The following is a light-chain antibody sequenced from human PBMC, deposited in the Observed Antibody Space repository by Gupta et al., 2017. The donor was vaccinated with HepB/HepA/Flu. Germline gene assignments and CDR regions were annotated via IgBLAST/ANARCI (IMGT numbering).Light chain of an antibody. Sequence: HMTQSPSTLSASVGDRVTITCRASQTISSWLAWYQQKPGKPPNLLIYRASTLKSGVPSRFSGSGSGTEFTLTINSLQPDDFATYYCQPYKNYTCTFGQGTKVEVK. V-gene: IGKV1-5*03. J-gene: IGKJ1*01. CDR3: QPYKNYTCT. CDR2: RAS. CDR1: QTISSW.